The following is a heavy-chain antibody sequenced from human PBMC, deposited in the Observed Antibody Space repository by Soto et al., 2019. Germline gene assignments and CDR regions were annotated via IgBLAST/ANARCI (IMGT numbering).Heavy chain of an antibody. CDR1: GYTFTSYY. D-gene: IGHD3-22*01. CDR3: ARAAQYYYDSSGYYYDLFDY. CDR2: INPSGGST. J-gene: IGHJ4*02. V-gene: IGHV1-46*01. Sequence: GASVKVSCKASGYTFTSYYMHWVRQAPGQGVEWMGIINPSGGSTSYAQKFQGRVTMTRDTSTSPVYMELSSLRSEDTAAYYCARAAQYYYDSSGYYYDLFDYWGQGTLVTVSS.